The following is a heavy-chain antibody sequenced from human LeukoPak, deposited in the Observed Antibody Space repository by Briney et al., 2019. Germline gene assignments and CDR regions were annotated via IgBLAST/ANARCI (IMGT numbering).Heavy chain of an antibody. CDR3: ARGAPAAISVYFQH. CDR1: GFTFGNYA. D-gene: IGHD2-2*02. J-gene: IGHJ1*01. CDR2: ISYDGSNK. Sequence: GGSLRLSCASSGFTFGNYAMHWVRQAPGKGLEWVTVISYDGSNKFYADSVKGRFTISRDNSKNTLYLQMNRLRAEDTAVYYCARGAPAAISVYFQHWGQGTLVTVSS. V-gene: IGHV3-30-3*01.